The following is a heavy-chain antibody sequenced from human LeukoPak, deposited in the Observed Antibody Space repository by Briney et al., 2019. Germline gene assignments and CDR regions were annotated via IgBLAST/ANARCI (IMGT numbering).Heavy chain of an antibody. J-gene: IGHJ4*02. CDR1: GGSISSNNYS. Sequence: SETLSLTCTVSGGSISSNNYSWGWIRQPPGKGLEWIGSIYYSGNTYYNASLKSQVSISIDTSKNQFSLKLTSVTAADTAVYYCARQTGSGLFILPGGQGTLVTVSS. CDR3: ARQTGSGLFILP. CDR2: IYYSGNT. D-gene: IGHD3/OR15-3a*01. V-gene: IGHV4-39*01.